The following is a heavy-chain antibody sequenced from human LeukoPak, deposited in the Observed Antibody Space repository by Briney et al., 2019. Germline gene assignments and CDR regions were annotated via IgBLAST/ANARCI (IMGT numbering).Heavy chain of an antibody. Sequence: SETLSLTCSVSRGSISSSLYYWVWIRQPPGQGLEWIASKFYSGSVYYNPSLKSRVTISIDTSKNQLSLQLSSATAADTAMYYCATSSYSNSWYPLDYWGQGTQVTVSS. CDR2: KFYSGSV. J-gene: IGHJ4*02. D-gene: IGHD6-13*01. V-gene: IGHV4-39*01. CDR3: ATSSYSNSWYPLDY. CDR1: RGSISSSLYY.